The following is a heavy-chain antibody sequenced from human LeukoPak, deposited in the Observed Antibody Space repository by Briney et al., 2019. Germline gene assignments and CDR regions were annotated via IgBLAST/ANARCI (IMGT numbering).Heavy chain of an antibody. Sequence: GGSLRLSCAASGFAFSNYVMHWVRQAPGKGLEGVAVISYDGSNKYYADSVKGRFTISRDNSKNTLYLQMNSLRPEDTTVYYCARDPGYSSSWYGDYFDYWGQGTLVTVSS. CDR2: ISYDGSNK. J-gene: IGHJ4*02. CDR3: ARDPGYSSSWYGDYFDY. CDR1: GFAFSNYV. V-gene: IGHV3-30-3*01. D-gene: IGHD6-13*01.